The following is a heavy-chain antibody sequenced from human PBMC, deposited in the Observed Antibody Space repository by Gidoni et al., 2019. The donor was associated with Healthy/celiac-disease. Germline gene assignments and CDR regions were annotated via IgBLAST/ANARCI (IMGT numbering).Heavy chain of an antibody. D-gene: IGHD3-3*01. V-gene: IGHV3-23*01. CDR3: AKDLGLRFLEWLFTFAGDY. CDR1: GFTFSSYA. J-gene: IGHJ4*02. CDR2: ISGSGGST. Sequence: EVQLLESGGGLVQPGGSLRLSCAASGFTFSSYAMSWVRQAPGKGLEWVSAISGSGGSTYYADSVKGRFTISRDNSKNTLYLQMNSLRAEDTAVYYCAKDLGLRFLEWLFTFAGDYWGQGTLVTVSS.